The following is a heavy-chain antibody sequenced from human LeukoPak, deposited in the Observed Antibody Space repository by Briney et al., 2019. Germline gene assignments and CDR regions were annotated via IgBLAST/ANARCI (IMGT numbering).Heavy chain of an antibody. D-gene: IGHD1-26*01. CDR1: GDSISSYY. V-gene: IGHV4-59*01. CDR2: IYYSGTT. Sequence: SETLSLTCTVSGDSISSYYWTRIRQPPGKGLEWIGYIYYSGTTNYNPSLKSRVTISVDTSKNQFSLNLSSVTAADTAVYYCASGRPLGFDYWGQGTLVTVSS. J-gene: IGHJ4*02. CDR3: ASGRPLGFDY.